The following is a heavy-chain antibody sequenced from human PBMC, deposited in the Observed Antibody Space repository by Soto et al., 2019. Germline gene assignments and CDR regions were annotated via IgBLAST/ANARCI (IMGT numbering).Heavy chain of an antibody. CDR1: GYTFTSYD. D-gene: IGHD6-13*01. Sequence: QVQLVQSGAEVKKPGASVKVSCKASGYTFTSYDINWLRQATGQGLEWMEWMNPNSGNTGYAQKFQGRVTMTRNTSISTAYMELSSLRSEDTAVYFCARERSAAGTGWFDPWGQGTLVTVSS. CDR3: ARERSAAGTGWFDP. CDR2: MNPNSGNT. V-gene: IGHV1-8*01. J-gene: IGHJ5*02.